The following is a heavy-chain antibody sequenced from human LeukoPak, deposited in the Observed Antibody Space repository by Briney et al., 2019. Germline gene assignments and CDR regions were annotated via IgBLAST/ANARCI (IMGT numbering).Heavy chain of an antibody. CDR1: GFTFSDCH. CDR3: AKVLWFGELVSYYYGMDV. Sequence: PGGSLRLSCAASGFTFSDCHMSWIRQAPGKGLEWVSAISGSGGSTYYADSVKGRFTISRDNSKNTLYLQMNSLRAEDTAVYYCAKVLWFGELVSYYYGMDVWGQGTTVTVSS. D-gene: IGHD3-10*01. J-gene: IGHJ6*02. V-gene: IGHV3-23*01. CDR2: ISGSGGST.